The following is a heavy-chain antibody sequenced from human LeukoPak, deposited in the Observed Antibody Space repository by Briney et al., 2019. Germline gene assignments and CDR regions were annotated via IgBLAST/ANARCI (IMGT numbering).Heavy chain of an antibody. D-gene: IGHD6-13*01. Sequence: ASVKVSCKASGYTFTDYYMHWVRQAPGQGLEWMGWINPNSGGTNYAQKFQGRVTMTSDTSISTAYMELSRLRSDDAAVYYCARDGSSWYLSNWFDPWGQGTLVTVSS. V-gene: IGHV1-2*02. CDR1: GYTFTDYY. CDR3: ARDGSSWYLSNWFDP. CDR2: INPNSGGT. J-gene: IGHJ5*02.